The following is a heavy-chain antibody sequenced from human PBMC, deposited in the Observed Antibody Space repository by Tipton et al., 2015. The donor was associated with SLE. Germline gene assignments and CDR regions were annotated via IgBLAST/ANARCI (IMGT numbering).Heavy chain of an antibody. CDR2: IYYSGST. J-gene: IGHJ4*02. CDR1: GGSITIGSYY. V-gene: IGHV4-61*02. D-gene: IGHD6-6*01. Sequence: TLSLTCTVSGGSITIGSYYWSWIRQPAGRGLEWIGRIYYSGSTYYNPSLKSRVTISVDTSKNQFSLKLNSVTAADTAVYYCAGALSSLLFDYWGQGTLVTVSS. CDR3: AGALSSLLFDY.